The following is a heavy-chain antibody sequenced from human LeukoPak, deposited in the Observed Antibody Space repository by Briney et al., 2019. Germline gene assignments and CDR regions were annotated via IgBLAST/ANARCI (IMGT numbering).Heavy chain of an antibody. D-gene: IGHD3-9*01. J-gene: IGHJ6*02. CDR3: AREITYYDILTGYFPGYGMDV. V-gene: IGHV3-21*01. Sequence: GGSLRLSCAASGFTFSSYSMNWVRQAPGKGLEWVSSISSGSSYICYADSVKGRFTISRDNAKNSLYLQMNSLRAEDTAVYYCAREITYYDILTGYFPGYGMDVWGQGTTVTVSS. CDR2: ISSGSSYI. CDR1: GFTFSSYS.